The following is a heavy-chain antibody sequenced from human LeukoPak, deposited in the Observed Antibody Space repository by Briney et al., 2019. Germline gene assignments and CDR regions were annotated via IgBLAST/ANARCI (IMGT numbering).Heavy chain of an antibody. J-gene: IGHJ4*02. V-gene: IGHV6-1*01. CDR1: GDSVSSNSAA. CDR2: TYYRSKWYS. CDR3: ARGPQWLNY. Sequence: SQTLSLTCAISGDSVSSNSAAWNWIRQSPSRGLEWLGRTYYRSKWYSAYADSVKSRIRISSDTSKNQFSLQLNSVTPEDTAVYYCARGPQWLNYWGQGTPVTVSS. D-gene: IGHD6-19*01.